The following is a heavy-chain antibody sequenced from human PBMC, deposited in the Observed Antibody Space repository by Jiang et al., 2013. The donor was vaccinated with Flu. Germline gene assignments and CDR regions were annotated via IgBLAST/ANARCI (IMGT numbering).Heavy chain of an antibody. CDR2: IWDDGRNK. CDR3: ARVGGGSYYLDY. J-gene: IGHJ4*02. D-gene: IGHD1-26*01. V-gene: IGHV3-33*01. Sequence: SLRLSCAASGFTFSSYGMKWVRQAPGKGLEWVAVIWDDGRNKYYADSVKGRFTISRDNSKNTLYLQMNSLRAEDTAVYYCARVGGGSYYLDYWGQGTLVTVSS. CDR1: GFTFSSYG.